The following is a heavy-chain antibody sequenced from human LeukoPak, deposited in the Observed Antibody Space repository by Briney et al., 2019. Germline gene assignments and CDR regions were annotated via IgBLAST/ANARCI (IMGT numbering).Heavy chain of an antibody. J-gene: IGHJ3*02. V-gene: IGHV4-30-4*08. D-gene: IGHD3-10*01. CDR2: IYYSGST. CDR1: GGSISSGDYY. Sequence: SETLSLTCTVSGGSISSGDYYWSWIRQPPGKGLEWIGYIYYSGSTYYNPSLKSRVTISVDTPKNQFSLKLSSVTAADTAVYYCATTMVRGVTSDAFDIWGQGTMVTVSS. CDR3: ATTMVRGVTSDAFDI.